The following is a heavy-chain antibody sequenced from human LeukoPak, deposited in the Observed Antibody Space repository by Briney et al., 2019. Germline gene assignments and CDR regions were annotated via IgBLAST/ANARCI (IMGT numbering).Heavy chain of an antibody. V-gene: IGHV3-7*03. CDR3: ARYNSAWKTDDY. CDR1: GFTFNSYW. D-gene: IGHD6-19*01. CDR2: IKQDGGDK. Sequence: GGSLRLPCAASGFTFNSYWMTWVRQAPGKGLEWVADIKQDGGDKYYAGSVKGRFTISRDNAKNSLYLQMNSLRAEDTAVYFCARYNSAWKTDDYWGQGTLVTVSS. J-gene: IGHJ4*02.